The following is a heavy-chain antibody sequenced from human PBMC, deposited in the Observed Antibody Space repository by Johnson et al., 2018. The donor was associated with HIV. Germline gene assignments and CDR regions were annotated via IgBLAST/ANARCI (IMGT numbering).Heavy chain of an antibody. D-gene: IGHD4-17*01. CDR3: AKSFGDYNDDPFDI. J-gene: IGHJ3*02. CDR1: GFRFSSYA. V-gene: IGHV3-30*04. Sequence: VQLVESGGGVVQPGRSLRLSCVASGFRFSSYAVHWVRQAPGKGLEWVVVISYDGSSKYYADSVKGRFTISRDNSKFTLSLHMNNLRVEDTAIYYCAKSFGDYNDDPFDIWGQGTMVTVSS. CDR2: ISYDGSSK.